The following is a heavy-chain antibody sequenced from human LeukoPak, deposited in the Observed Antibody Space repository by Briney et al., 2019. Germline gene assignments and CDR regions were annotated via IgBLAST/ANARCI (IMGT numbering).Heavy chain of an antibody. CDR1: GFTFSGSA. V-gene: IGHV3-73*01. J-gene: IGHJ4*02. CDR2: IRSKANSHAT. D-gene: IGHD1-26*01. Sequence: PGGSLRLSCAASGFTFSGSAMHWVRQASGKGLEWVGRIRSKANSHATAYAASVKGRFTISRDDSKNTAYLQMNSLKTEDTAVYYCTRSIVGANTFDYWGQGTLVTVSS. CDR3: TRSIVGANTFDY.